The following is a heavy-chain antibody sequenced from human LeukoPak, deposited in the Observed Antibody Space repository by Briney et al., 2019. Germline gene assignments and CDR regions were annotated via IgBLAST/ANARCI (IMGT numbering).Heavy chain of an antibody. CDR1: GFTFRSYG. D-gene: IGHD6-6*01. CDR3: ARDQVRYSSSPSTNYGMDV. CDR2: ISVDGSNE. J-gene: IGHJ6*02. V-gene: IGHV3-30*03. Sequence: GRSLRLSCAASGFTFRSYGMHWVRQAPGKGLEWVAVISVDGSNESYTDSVKGRFTISRDNSKNTLYLQMGSLRAEDMAVYYCARDQVRYSSSPSTNYGMDVWGQGTTVTVSS.